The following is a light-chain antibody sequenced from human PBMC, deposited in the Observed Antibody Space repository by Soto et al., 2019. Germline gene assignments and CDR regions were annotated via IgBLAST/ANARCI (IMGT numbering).Light chain of an antibody. J-gene: IGKJ1*01. CDR1: QSIVRW. CDR3: QQYDTYPWT. V-gene: IGKV1-5*01. CDR2: DAS. Sequence: DIQMTQSPSSLSASVEDRVSITCLASQSIVRWLAWYQQKPGKAPNLLIYDASILKSGVPSRFSGSGSGTEFTLTISSLQPDDFATYYCQQYDTYPWTFGQGTKVDIK.